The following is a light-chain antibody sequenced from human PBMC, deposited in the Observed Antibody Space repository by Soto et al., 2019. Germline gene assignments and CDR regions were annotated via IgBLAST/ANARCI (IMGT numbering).Light chain of an antibody. CDR3: QQYGSSPLT. Sequence: EIVLTQSPSTLSLSPGERATLSCRASQSVSSSYLAWYQQKPGQAPRLLIYDASSRATGIPDRFSGSGSGTDFTLTISRLEPEDFAVYYCQQYGSSPLTFGPGTKVDI. CDR1: QSVSSSY. J-gene: IGKJ3*01. CDR2: DAS. V-gene: IGKV3-20*01.